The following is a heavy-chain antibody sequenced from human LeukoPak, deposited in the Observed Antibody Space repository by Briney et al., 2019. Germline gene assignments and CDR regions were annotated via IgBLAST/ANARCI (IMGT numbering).Heavy chain of an antibody. D-gene: IGHD2-21*01. Sequence: NPSETLSLTCAVYGGSFSGYYWSWIRQPPGKGLEWIGEINHSGSTNYNPSLKSRVTISVDTSKNQFSLKLSSVTAADTAVYYCARGGIGYFDYWGQGTLVTVSS. CDR3: ARGGIGYFDY. J-gene: IGHJ4*02. CDR2: INHSGST. V-gene: IGHV4-34*01. CDR1: GGSFSGYY.